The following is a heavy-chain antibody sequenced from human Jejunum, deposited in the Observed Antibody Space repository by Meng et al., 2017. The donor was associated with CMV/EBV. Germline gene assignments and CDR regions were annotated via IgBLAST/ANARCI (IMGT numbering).Heavy chain of an antibody. J-gene: IGHJ4*02. Sequence: TCAVYGGSFTGNYCSWIRQSPGKGLEWIGEINHNESTNYNPSLKSRVTISVDSFKNQCSLRLNSVTAADTAVFHCARRVGSGKYYFDFWSQGSLVTVSS. CDR3: ARRVGSGKYYFDF. D-gene: IGHD3-10*01. V-gene: IGHV4-34*01. CDR2: INHNEST. CDR1: GGSFTGNY.